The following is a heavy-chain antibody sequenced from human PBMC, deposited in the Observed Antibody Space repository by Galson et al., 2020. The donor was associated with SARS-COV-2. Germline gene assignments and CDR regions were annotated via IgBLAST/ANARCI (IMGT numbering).Heavy chain of an antibody. V-gene: IGHV3-30*04. Sequence: GGSLRLSCAASGFTFSSYAMHWVRQAPGKGLEWVAVISYDGSNKYYADSVKGRFTISRDNAKNTLYLQMNSLRAEDTAVYYCARDASGSCYGACDIWGQGTMVTVSS. J-gene: IGHJ3*02. CDR3: ARDASGSCYGACDI. CDR2: ISYDGSNK. CDR1: GFTFSSYA. D-gene: IGHD1-26*01.